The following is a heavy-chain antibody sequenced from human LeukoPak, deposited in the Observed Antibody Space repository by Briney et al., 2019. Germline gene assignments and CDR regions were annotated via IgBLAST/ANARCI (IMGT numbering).Heavy chain of an antibody. CDR2: INHSGST. CDR1: GGSFSGYY. Sequence: PSETLSLTCAVYGGSFSGYYWSWIRQPPGKGLEWIGEINHSGSTNYNPSLKSRVTISVDTSKNQFSLKLSSVTAADTAVYYCARGPQGYSSSWYSRKYFDYWGQGTLVTVSS. D-gene: IGHD6-13*01. CDR3: ARGPQGYSSSWYSRKYFDY. V-gene: IGHV4-34*01. J-gene: IGHJ4*02.